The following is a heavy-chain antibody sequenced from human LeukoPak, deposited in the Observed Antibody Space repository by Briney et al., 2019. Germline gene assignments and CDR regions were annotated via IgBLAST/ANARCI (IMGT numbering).Heavy chain of an antibody. CDR2: ISGSGGST. Sequence: PGGSLRLSCAASGFTFSSYAMSWVRQAPGKGLEWVSAISGSGGSTYYADSVKGRFTISRDNSKNTLYLQMNSLRAEDTAVYYCAKVTPYYDFWSGYFAPNSNAEYFQHWGQGTLVTVSS. D-gene: IGHD3-3*01. CDR3: AKVTPYYDFWSGYFAPNSNAEYFQH. CDR1: GFTFSSYA. J-gene: IGHJ1*01. V-gene: IGHV3-23*01.